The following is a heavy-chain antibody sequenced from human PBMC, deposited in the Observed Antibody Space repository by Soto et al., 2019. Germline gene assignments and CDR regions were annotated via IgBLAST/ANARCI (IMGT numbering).Heavy chain of an antibody. V-gene: IGHV4-39*01. CDR3: ARRNWFPFDY. CDR2: ISSSGST. J-gene: IGHJ4*02. CDR1: GGSISSSSYY. Sequence: QLQLQESGPGLVKPSETLSLTCTVSGGSISSSSYYWGWIRQPPGKGLEWIGSISSSGSTYYMPSLKSRVAMSVDTSKTQFSRKLTSVTAADTAVYYCARRNWFPFDYWGQGTLVTVSS. D-gene: IGHD3-9*01.